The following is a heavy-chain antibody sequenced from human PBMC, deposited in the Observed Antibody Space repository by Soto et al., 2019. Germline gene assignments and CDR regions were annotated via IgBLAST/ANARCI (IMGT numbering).Heavy chain of an antibody. D-gene: IGHD3-10*01. Sequence: QVQLQESGPGLVRPSETLSLTCTVSGGSISNSYWSWIRQSPEKGLEWIGYIYSSGSTNYNPSLNRRVTNAVDASKNRFSLKLSSLGAADTAVYYCARHSPPLLYGSGPWDVWGQGTTVTVSS. V-gene: IGHV4-59*08. J-gene: IGHJ6*02. CDR3: ARHSPPLLYGSGPWDV. CDR1: GGSISNSY. CDR2: IYSSGST.